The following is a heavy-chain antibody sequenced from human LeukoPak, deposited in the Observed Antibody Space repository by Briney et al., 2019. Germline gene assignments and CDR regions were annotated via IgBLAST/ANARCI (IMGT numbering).Heavy chain of an antibody. CDR1: GGSFSGYY. Sequence: SETLSLTCAVYGGSFSGYYWNWIRQPPGKGLEWIGEIDHSGSTKYNPTLKSRVTISVDTSKNQLSLKLSSVTAADTAVYYCARRDYYGSGSYSSHYFDYWGQGTLVTVSS. D-gene: IGHD3-10*01. V-gene: IGHV4-34*01. J-gene: IGHJ4*02. CDR2: IDHSGST. CDR3: ARRDYYGSGSYSSHYFDY.